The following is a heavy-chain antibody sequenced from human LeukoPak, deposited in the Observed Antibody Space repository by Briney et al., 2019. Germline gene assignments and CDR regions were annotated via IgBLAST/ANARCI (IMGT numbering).Heavy chain of an antibody. CDR1: GFTFTSYS. V-gene: IGHV3-11*01. CDR3: ARSREMATTGAYFDY. Sequence: GGSLRLSCAASGFTFTSYSMNWIRQAPGKGLEWVSYISSSGSTIYYADSVKGRFTISRDNAKNSLYLQMNSLRAEDTAVYYCARSREMATTGAYFDYWGQGTPVTVSS. J-gene: IGHJ4*02. D-gene: IGHD5-24*01. CDR2: ISSSGSTI.